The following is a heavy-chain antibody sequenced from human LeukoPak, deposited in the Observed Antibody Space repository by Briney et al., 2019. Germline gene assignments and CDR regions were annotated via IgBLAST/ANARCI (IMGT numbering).Heavy chain of an antibody. V-gene: IGHV3-48*03. J-gene: IGHJ4*02. Sequence: GGSLRPSCAASGFTFSSYEMNWVRQAPGKGLEWVSYISSSGSTIYYADSVKGRFTISRDNAKNSLYLQMNSLRAEDTAVYYCARIPSYCGGDCWYDYWGQGTLVTVSS. CDR1: GFTFSSYE. D-gene: IGHD2-21*02. CDR3: ARIPSYCGGDCWYDY. CDR2: ISSSGSTI.